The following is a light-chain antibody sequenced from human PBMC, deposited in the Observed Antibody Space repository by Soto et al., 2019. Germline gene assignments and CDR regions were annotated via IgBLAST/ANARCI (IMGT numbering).Light chain of an antibody. Sequence: DMVMTQSPLSLPVTPGEPASISCRSSQSLLHSNCYNYLDWYLQKPGQSPQLLISLGSNRASGVPDRFSGSGSCTDFTLKISSVEAEDVGVYYCMQALHTPLTFGGGTTVEIK. V-gene: IGKV2-28*01. CDR1: QSLLHSNCYNY. J-gene: IGKJ4*01. CDR3: MQALHTPLT. CDR2: LGS.